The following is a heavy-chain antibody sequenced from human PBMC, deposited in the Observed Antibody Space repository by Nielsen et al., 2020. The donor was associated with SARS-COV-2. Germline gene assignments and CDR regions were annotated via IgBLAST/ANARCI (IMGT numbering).Heavy chain of an antibody. D-gene: IGHD5-18*01. J-gene: IGHJ6*02. Sequence: GGSLRLSCAASGFTFDDYAMHWVRQAPGKGLEWVSGISWNSGSIGYADSVKGRFTISRDNAKNSLYLQMNSLRAEDTAVYYCASCRIQLLWGMDVWGQGTTVTVSS. CDR1: GFTFDDYA. V-gene: IGHV3-9*01. CDR3: ASCRIQLLWGMDV. CDR2: ISWNSGSI.